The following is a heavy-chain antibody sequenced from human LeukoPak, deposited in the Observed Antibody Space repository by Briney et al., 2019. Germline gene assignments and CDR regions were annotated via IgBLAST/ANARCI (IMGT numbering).Heavy chain of an antibody. CDR3: ARANTYYDFWSIDY. V-gene: IGHV4-30-4*01. CDR1: GGSISSGDYY. J-gene: IGHJ4*02. D-gene: IGHD3-3*01. Sequence: SETLSLTCTVSGGSISSGDYYWRWIRQPPGKGLEWIGYIYYSGSTYYNPSLKSRVTISVDTSKNQFSLKLSSVTAADTAVYYCARANTYYDFWSIDYWGQGTLVTVSS. CDR2: IYYSGST.